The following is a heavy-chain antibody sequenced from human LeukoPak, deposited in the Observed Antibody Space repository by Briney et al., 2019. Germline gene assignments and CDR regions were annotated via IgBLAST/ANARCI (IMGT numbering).Heavy chain of an antibody. CDR2: INHSGST. CDR1: GGSFSGYY. J-gene: IGHJ6*04. D-gene: IGHD3-10*01. CDR3: ARDGGSGSYYNGPPPLDV. V-gene: IGHV4-34*01. Sequence: SETLSLTCAVYGGSFSGYYWSWIRQPPGKGLEWIGEINHSGSTNYNPSLKSRVTISVDTSKNQFSLKLSSVTAADTAVYYCARDGGSGSYYNGPPPLDVWGKGTTVTVSS.